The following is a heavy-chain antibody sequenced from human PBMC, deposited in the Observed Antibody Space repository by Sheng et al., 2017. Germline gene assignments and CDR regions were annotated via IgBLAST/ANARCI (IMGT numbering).Heavy chain of an antibody. CDR2: IRSKAYGGTT. V-gene: IGHV3-49*04. CDR1: GFTFGDYA. J-gene: IGHJ4*02. Sequence: EVQLVESGGGLVQPGRSLRLSCTASGFTFGDYAMSWVRQAPGKGLEWVGFIRSKAYGGTTEYAASVKGRFTISRDDSKSIAYLQMNSLKTEDTAVYYCTRDVLYYDFWSGYFCDYWGQGTLVTVSS. CDR3: TRDVLYYDFWSGYFCDY. D-gene: IGHD3-3*01.